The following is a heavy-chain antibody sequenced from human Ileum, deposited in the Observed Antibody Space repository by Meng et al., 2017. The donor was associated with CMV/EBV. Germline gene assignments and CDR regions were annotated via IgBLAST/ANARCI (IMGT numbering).Heavy chain of an antibody. CDR3: ARETSGTGSGWFDP. V-gene: IGHV1-18*01. J-gene: IGHJ5*02. CDR1: GYTFISLGITYG. D-gene: IGHD1-1*01. CDR2: ISAHDGNT. Sequence: ASVKVSCKASGYTFISLGITYGISWVRQAPGHGLEWMGWISAHDGNTSYAKKLQGRVTMTADTSTSTAYMELRSLRSDDTAVYYCARETSGTGSGWFDPWGQGTLVIVSS.